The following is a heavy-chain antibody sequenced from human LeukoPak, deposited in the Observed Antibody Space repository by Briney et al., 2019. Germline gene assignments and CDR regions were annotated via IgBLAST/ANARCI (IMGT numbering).Heavy chain of an antibody. CDR1: GGSISSSNW. J-gene: IGHJ6*02. CDR3: ARGRRHYDFWSGYYTGFYYYGMDV. D-gene: IGHD3-3*01. CDR2: IYHSGST. V-gene: IGHV4-4*02. Sequence: SGTLSLTCAVSGGSISSSNWWSWVRQPPGKGLEWIGEIYHSGSTNYNPSLKSRVAISVDTSKNQFSLKLSSVTAADTAVYYCARGRRHYDFWSGYYTGFYYYGMDVWGQGTTVTVSS.